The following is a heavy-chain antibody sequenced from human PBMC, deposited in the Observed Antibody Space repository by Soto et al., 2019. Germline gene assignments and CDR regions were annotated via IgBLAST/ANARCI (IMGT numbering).Heavy chain of an antibody. Sequence: QVQLQQSGPGLVKPSQTLSLTCAISGDSVSSNSAAWNWIRQSPSRGLEWLGRTYYRSKWYNDYAVSVKSRITINPDTSKNHFSLQLNSVTPEDTAVYYCARVRYCSGGTCYSPFDYGGQGTLVTVSS. CDR3: ARVRYCSGGTCYSPFDY. J-gene: IGHJ4*02. CDR1: GDSVSSNSAA. V-gene: IGHV6-1*01. D-gene: IGHD2-15*01. CDR2: TYYRSKWYN.